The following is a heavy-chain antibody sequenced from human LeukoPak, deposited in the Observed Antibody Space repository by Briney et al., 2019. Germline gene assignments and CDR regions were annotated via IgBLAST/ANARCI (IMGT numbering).Heavy chain of an antibody. CDR2: IYPGDSDT. Sequence: GASLQISCKCSGYIFTSYWIGWVRPLPGKGLEWMGIIYPGDSDTRYSPSFQGQVTISADKSISTAYLQWNSLKASDTAMYYCARPLASGDSSGYEVYYWGQGTLVTVSS. J-gene: IGHJ4*02. CDR3: ARPLASGDSSGYEVYY. D-gene: IGHD3-22*01. CDR1: GYIFTSYW. V-gene: IGHV5-51*01.